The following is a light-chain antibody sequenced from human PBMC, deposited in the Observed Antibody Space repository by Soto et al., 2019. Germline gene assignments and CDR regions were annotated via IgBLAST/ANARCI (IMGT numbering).Light chain of an antibody. CDR3: QSYDSSLSGWI. CDR1: ISNIAASSH. V-gene: IGLV1-40*01. J-gene: IGLJ2*01. Sequence: QSVLTQPPSVSGAPGQRVAISCTGTISNIAASSHVHWYQQLPGAAPKLLIYANALRPSGVPDRFSGSKSGTSASLAITGLQAEDEADYYCQSYDSSLSGWIFGGGTKLTVL. CDR2: ANA.